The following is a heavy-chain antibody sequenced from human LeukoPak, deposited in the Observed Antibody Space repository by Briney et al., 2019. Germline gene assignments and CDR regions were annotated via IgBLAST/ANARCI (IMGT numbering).Heavy chain of an antibody. CDR3: ARGGWSLDY. D-gene: IGHD2-15*01. CDR1: GGSLSNYY. CDR2: INDRGKT. Sequence: SETLSLTCAVYGGSLSNYYWSWIRQPPGKGLEWIGEINDRGKTIYNPSLKSRVTISIDTSKNHFSLQLTSVTAADTAVYYCARGGWSLDYWGQGALVTVSS. V-gene: IGHV4-34*01. J-gene: IGHJ4*02.